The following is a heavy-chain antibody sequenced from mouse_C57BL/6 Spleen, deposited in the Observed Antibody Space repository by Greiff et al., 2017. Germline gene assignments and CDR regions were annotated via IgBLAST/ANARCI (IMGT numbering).Heavy chain of an antibody. J-gene: IGHJ3*01. CDR2: INPSTGGT. CDR1: GYSFPGYY. D-gene: IGHD2-4*01. Sequence: VQLQQSGPELVKPGASVKISCKASGYSFPGYYMNWVKQSPEKSLEWIGEINPSTGGTTYNQKFKAKATLTVDKSSSTAYMQLKSLTSEDSAVYYCAHYDYDAWFAYWGQGTLVTVSA. CDR3: AHYDYDAWFAY. V-gene: IGHV1-42*01.